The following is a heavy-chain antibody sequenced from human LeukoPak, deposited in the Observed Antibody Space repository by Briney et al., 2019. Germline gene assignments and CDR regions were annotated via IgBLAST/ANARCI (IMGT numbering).Heavy chain of an antibody. Sequence: PSETLSLTCGVYGGSFSDYYWSWIRQPPGKGLEWIGEINHSGSTNYNPSLKSRVTISVDTSKNQFSLKVNSVTAADTAVYYCARRGYAYGWGWFDPWGQGTLVTVSS. CDR2: INHSGST. CDR1: GGSFSDYY. D-gene: IGHD5-18*01. J-gene: IGHJ5*02. V-gene: IGHV4-34*01. CDR3: ARRGYAYGWGWFDP.